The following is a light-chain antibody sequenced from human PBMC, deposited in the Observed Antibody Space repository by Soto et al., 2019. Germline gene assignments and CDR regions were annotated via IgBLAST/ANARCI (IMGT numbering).Light chain of an antibody. CDR2: EVT. CDR1: SSDVGAYNY. V-gene: IGLV2-8*01. Sequence: QSALTQPPSASGSPGQSVTISCTGTSSDVGAYNYVSWYQQHAGKAPELVIYEVTKRPSGVPDRFSGSKSANTASLTVSGLQDEDEADYYCSSFASSNTWVFGGGTKLTVL. J-gene: IGLJ3*02. CDR3: SSFASSNTWV.